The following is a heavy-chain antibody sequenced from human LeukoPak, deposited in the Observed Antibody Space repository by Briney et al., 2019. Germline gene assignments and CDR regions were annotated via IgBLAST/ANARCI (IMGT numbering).Heavy chain of an antibody. J-gene: IGHJ4*02. CDR3: AKDRSSSWSFDY. CDR2: ISYDGSNK. D-gene: IGHD6-13*01. CDR1: GFTFRRQG. V-gene: IGHV3-30*18. Sequence: GRSLRLSCAASGFTFRRQGMHWVRQAPGKGLEWVAVISYDGSNKNYADSVKGRFTISRDNSKNTLYLQMNSLRAEDTAVYYCAKDRSSSWSFDYWGQGTLVTVSS.